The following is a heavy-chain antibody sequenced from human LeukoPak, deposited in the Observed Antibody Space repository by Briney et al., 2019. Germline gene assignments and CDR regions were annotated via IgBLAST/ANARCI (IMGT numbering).Heavy chain of an antibody. CDR3: ARDMWEGY. Sequence: SETLSLTCTVSRGSISGYYWSSIRQTAGKGLEWIGRIHSTGSANYNPSLESRVTISVDTSKNQFSLKLSSVTAADTAVYYCARDMWEGYWGQGTLVTVSS. CDR1: RGSISGYY. CDR2: IHSTGSA. D-gene: IGHD1-26*01. V-gene: IGHV4-4*07. J-gene: IGHJ4*02.